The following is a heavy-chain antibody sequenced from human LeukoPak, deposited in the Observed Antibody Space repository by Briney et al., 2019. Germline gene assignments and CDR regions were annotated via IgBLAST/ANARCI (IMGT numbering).Heavy chain of an antibody. CDR2: ISGYNGNT. J-gene: IGHJ4*02. Sequence: ASVKVSCKASGYTFSNYVISWVRQAPGQGLQWMGWISGYNGNTNYAQNFRGRVTMTTETSATTAYMELRSLTSDDTAVYYCARDTGYSSSWSDYWGQGTLVTVSS. V-gene: IGHV1-18*01. CDR3: ARDTGYSSSWSDY. D-gene: IGHD6-13*01. CDR1: GYTFSNYV.